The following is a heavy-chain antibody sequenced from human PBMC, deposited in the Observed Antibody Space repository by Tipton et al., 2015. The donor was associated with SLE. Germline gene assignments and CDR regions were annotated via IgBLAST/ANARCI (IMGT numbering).Heavy chain of an antibody. CDR2: VNSDGSST. V-gene: IGHV3-74*03. CDR1: GFPFSDCW. CDR3: ARDAYYYDSGGFDL. D-gene: IGHD3-22*01. J-gene: IGHJ2*01. Sequence: GSLRLSCEVSGFPFSDCWMHWVRQAPGKGLVWVSRVNSDGSSTKYADSVKGRFTMSRDNSKNTLHLQMNSLRDEDTAVYYCARDAYYYDSGGFDLWGRGTLVTVSS.